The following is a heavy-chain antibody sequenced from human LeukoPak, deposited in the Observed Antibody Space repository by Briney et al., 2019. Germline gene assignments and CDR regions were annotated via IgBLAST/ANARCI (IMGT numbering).Heavy chain of an antibody. CDR3: ATQPFRVVRGFDY. J-gene: IGHJ4*02. Sequence: KPSETLSLTCTVSGGSISSSSYYWGWIRQPPGKGLEWIGSIYYSGSTYYNPSLKSRVTISVDTSKNQFSLKLSSVTAADTAVYYCATQPFRVVRGFDYWGQGTLVTVSS. CDR2: IYYSGST. V-gene: IGHV4-39*01. CDR1: GGSISSSSYY. D-gene: IGHD3-3*01.